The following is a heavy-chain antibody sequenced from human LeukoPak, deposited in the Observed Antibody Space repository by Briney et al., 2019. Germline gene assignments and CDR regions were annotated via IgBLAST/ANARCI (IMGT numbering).Heavy chain of an antibody. Sequence: GGSLRLSCAASGFTFSSYWMTWVRQVSGKGLEWVANIDKDESQKYYVDSVKGRFTISRDNAKNSLYLQMNSLRAEDMAVYYCARAGYSGYDYVLKLNAFDIWGQGTMVTVSS. J-gene: IGHJ3*02. D-gene: IGHD5-12*01. CDR2: IDKDESQK. CDR1: GFTFSSYW. V-gene: IGHV3-7*02. CDR3: ARAGYSGYDYVLKLNAFDI.